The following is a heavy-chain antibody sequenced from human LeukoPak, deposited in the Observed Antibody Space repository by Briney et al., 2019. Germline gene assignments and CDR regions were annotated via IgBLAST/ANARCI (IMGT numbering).Heavy chain of an antibody. CDR1: GGSFSGYY. Sequence: PSETLSLTCAVYGGSFSGYYWSWIRQPPGKGLEWIGYIDYSGSTRYNPSLKSRVSISVDTSKNQFSLKMSSVTAADTALYYCVREGSSSRFVDYWGQGTLVTVSS. V-gene: IGHV4-59*01. CDR3: VREGSSSRFVDY. CDR2: IDYSGST. J-gene: IGHJ4*02. D-gene: IGHD3-10*01.